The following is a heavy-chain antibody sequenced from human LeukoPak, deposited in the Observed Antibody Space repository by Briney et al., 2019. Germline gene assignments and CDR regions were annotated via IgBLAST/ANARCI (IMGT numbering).Heavy chain of an antibody. CDR1: GFTVSRNY. V-gene: IGHV3-66*01. CDR3: ARDRPAGSVDY. D-gene: IGHD6-13*01. J-gene: IGHJ4*02. Sequence: GGFLRLSCAASGFTVSRNYMTWVRQAPGKGLEWVSVIYSGGSTYYADSVKGRFTISRDTSKNTVYLQMNSLRDEDTAIYYCARDRPAGSVDYWGQGTLVTVSS. CDR2: IYSGGST.